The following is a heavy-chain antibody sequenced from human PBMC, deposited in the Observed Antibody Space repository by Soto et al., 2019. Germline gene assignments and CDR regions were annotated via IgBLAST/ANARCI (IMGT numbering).Heavy chain of an antibody. CDR3: ARQDVTDYYYYMDV. CDR2: IYYSGST. Sequence: SETLSLTCTVSGGSISSSSYYWGWIRQPPGKGLEWIGSIYYSGSTYYNPSLKSRVTISVNTSKNQLALRLRSVTAADTAVYYCARQDVTDYYYYMDVWGKGTTVTVSS. V-gene: IGHV4-39*01. J-gene: IGHJ6*03. CDR1: GGSISSSSYY. D-gene: IGHD3-16*01.